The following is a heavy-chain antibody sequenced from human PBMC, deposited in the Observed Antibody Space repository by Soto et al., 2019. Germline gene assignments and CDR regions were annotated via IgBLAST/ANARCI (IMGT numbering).Heavy chain of an antibody. D-gene: IGHD3-16*01. V-gene: IGHV5-51*01. CDR1: GYSFISYW. CDR3: TRDYDSALDS. Sequence: ESLKISCKGSGYSFISYWIGWVRQTPGKGLEWMGIIYPGDSYTRYSPSFQGQVTISVDKSISTAYLQWNSLKASDTAMYYCTRDYDSALDSSGQRTLVTLAS. CDR2: IYPGDSYT. J-gene: IGHJ4*02.